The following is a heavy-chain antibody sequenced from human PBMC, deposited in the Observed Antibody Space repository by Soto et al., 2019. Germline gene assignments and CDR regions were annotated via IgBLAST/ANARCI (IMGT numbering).Heavy chain of an antibody. Sequence: TLSLTCTVSSGSLSSGGYYWNWIRQHPVKGLEWIGYIYFTGITYSTPSLKSRVTLSVDTSKSQFSLELRSVTAADTAIYYCARAHPYQKVTWFDIWGPGVLVRASS. V-gene: IGHV4-31*03. J-gene: IGHJ5*02. CDR2: IYFTGIT. CDR3: ARAHPYQKVTWFDI. CDR1: SGSLSSGGYY.